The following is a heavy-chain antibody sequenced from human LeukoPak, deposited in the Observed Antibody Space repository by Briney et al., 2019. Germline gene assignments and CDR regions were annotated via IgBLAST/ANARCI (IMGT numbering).Heavy chain of an antibody. J-gene: IGHJ6*01. CDR2: ISGSGDNT. D-gene: IGHD1-26*01. V-gene: IGHV3-23*01. Sequence: GGSLRLSCAASGFTFSGFAMSWVRRTPGKGLGWVSGISGSGDNTLYADSVKGRFTISRDNSKNTLYLEMKSLRAEDTAIYYCAKMKGHPLPKYYMDVWGQGTTVTVSS. CDR1: GFTFSGFA. CDR3: AKMKGHPLPKYYMDV.